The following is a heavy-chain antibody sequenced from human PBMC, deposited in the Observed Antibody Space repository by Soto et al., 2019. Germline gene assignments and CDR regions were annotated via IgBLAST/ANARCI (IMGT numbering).Heavy chain of an antibody. CDR1: GFTFSNVV. D-gene: IGHD3-16*01. Sequence: ERLLLDSGGDLVQSGGSLRLSCAASGFTFSNVVMSWVRQAPGKGPEWVSSISESGDRADYADSVKGRFTISRDNSKNPIYLQMNSLRAEDTAIYYCARGGTTTRTTPTRGLDPWGQGTLVTVSS. CDR2: ISESGDRA. CDR3: ARGGTTTRTTPTRGLDP. V-gene: IGHV3-23*01. J-gene: IGHJ5*02.